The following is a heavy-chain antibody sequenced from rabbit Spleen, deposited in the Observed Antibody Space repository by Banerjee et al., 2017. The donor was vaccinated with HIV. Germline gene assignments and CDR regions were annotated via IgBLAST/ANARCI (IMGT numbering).Heavy chain of an antibody. D-gene: IGHD2-1*01. V-gene: IGHV1S47*01. Sequence: QEQLVESGGGLVQPEGSLTLTCKASGFDFSNNAMCWVRQTPGKGPEWIACIYNGDGSTYYASWVNGRFTISRSTSLNTVTLQMTSLTAADTATYFCARDRADLGGDYGPYYFDFWGQGTLVTVS. CDR3: ARDRADLGGDYGPYYFDF. J-gene: IGHJ4*01. CDR2: IYNGDGST. CDR1: GFDFSNNA.